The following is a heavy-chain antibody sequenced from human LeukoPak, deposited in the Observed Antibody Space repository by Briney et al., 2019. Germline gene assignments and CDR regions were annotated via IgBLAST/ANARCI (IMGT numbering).Heavy chain of an antibody. Sequence: ASVKVSCKASGYTFTSYYMHWVRQAPGQGLEWMGIINPSGGSTSYAQKFQGRVTMTRDMSTSTVYMELSSLRSDDTAVYYCARDNSVEDTAWWFDPWGQGTLVTVSS. CDR1: GYTFTSYY. CDR3: ARDNSVEDTAWWFDP. D-gene: IGHD4-23*01. CDR2: INPSGGST. J-gene: IGHJ5*02. V-gene: IGHV1-46*01.